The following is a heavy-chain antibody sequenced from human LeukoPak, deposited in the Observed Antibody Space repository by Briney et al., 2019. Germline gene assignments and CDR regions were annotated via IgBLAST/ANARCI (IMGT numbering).Heavy chain of an antibody. CDR1: GFTFSSYA. D-gene: IGHD3-10*01. V-gene: IGHV3-23*01. Sequence: GGSLRLSCAASGFTFSSYAMNWVRQAPEKGLEWISILTNNGANTWYADSVKGRFTISRDNSKNTLYLQMNSLRAEDTAVYYCARGNAMVRGVPIWFDPWGQGTLVTVSS. J-gene: IGHJ5*02. CDR3: ARGNAMVRGVPIWFDP. CDR2: LTNNGANT.